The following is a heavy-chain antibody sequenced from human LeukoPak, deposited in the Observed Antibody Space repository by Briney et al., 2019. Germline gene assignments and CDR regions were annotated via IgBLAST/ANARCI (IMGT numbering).Heavy chain of an antibody. Sequence: GGSLRLSCSTSGFTFGDYAMSWVRQAPGKGLEWVGFIQAKAYGGATEYAASVKGRFSNSRDDSQSIANLQMNDLKTEDTAVYYCTRAPHPRCSSSGCYLDYWGQGTLVTVSS. J-gene: IGHJ4*02. CDR2: IQAKAYGGAT. CDR1: GFTFGDYA. V-gene: IGHV3-49*04. CDR3: TRAPHPRCSSSGCYLDY. D-gene: IGHD2-2*01.